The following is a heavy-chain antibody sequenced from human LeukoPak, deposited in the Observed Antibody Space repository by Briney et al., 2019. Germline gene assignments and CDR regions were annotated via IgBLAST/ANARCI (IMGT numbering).Heavy chain of an antibody. CDR3: ARDPPSSPYQLLPFYYYYYGMDV. V-gene: IGHV3-23*01. D-gene: IGHD2-2*01. CDR1: GFSFSNYA. J-gene: IGHJ6*02. CDR2: ISYGGLST. Sequence: PGGSLRLSCAASGFSFSNYAMSWVRQAPGKGLEWVSVISYGGLSTYYADSVKGRFTISRDNSKNTLHLQMNSLRAEDTAVYYCARDPPSSPYQLLPFYYYYYGMDVWGQGTTVTVSS.